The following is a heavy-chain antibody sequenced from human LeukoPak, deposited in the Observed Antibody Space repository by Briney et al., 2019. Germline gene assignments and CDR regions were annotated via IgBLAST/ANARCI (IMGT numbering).Heavy chain of an antibody. V-gene: IGHV3-21*01. CDR2: ISSSGSYI. CDR3: ARGGLTTDVY. J-gene: IGHJ4*02. Sequence: GSLRLSCAASGFTFSSYSMNWVRQAPGKGLEWVSSISSSGSYIYFADSVKGRFTISRDNAKNSLYLQMNSLRAEDTAVYYCARGGLTTDVYWGQGTLVTVSS. CDR1: GFTFSSYS. D-gene: IGHD1-14*01.